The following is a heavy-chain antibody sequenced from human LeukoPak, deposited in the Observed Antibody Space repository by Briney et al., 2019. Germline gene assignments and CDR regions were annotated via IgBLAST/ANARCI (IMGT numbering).Heavy chain of an antibody. CDR3: ARATEGGGNSYFFNY. Sequence: GGSLRLSCAASGFTFSSYAMHWVRQAPGKGLEWVAVISYDGSNKYYADSVKGRFTISRDNSKNTLYLQMNSLRAEDTAVYSCARATEGGGNSYFFNYWGQGTLVTVSS. CDR1: GFTFSSYA. V-gene: IGHV3-30-3*01. CDR2: ISYDGSNK. D-gene: IGHD4-23*01. J-gene: IGHJ4*02.